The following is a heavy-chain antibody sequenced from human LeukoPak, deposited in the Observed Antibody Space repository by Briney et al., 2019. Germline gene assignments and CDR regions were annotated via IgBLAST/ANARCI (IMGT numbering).Heavy chain of an antibody. CDR2: ISAYNGNT. D-gene: IGHD6-19*01. J-gene: IGHJ6*04. CDR1: GYTFTSYG. CDR3: ARGADIAVAGPGGMDV. V-gene: IGHV1-18*04. Sequence: ASVKVSCKASGYTFTSYGICWVRQAPGQGLEWMGWISAYNGNTNYAQKLQGRVTMTTDTSTSTAYMELRSLRSDDTAVYYCARGADIAVAGPGGMDVWGKGTTVTVSS.